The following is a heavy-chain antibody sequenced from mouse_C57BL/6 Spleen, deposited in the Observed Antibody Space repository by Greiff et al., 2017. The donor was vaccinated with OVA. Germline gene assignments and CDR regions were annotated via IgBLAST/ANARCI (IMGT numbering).Heavy chain of an antibody. CDR1: GYSITSGYY. V-gene: IGHV3-6*01. J-gene: IGHJ1*03. D-gene: IGHD2-3*01. CDR3: ARDSILYWYFDV. Sequence: EVHLVESGPGLVKPSQSLSLTCSVTGYSITSGYYWNWIRQFPGNKLEWMGYISYDGSNNYNPSLKNRISITRDTSKNQFFLKLNSVTTEDTATYYCARDSILYWYFDVWGTGTTVTVSS. CDR2: ISYDGSN.